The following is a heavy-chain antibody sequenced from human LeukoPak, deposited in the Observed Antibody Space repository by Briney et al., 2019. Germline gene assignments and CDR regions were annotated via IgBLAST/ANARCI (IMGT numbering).Heavy chain of an antibody. CDR2: ISAYFGTT. V-gene: IGHV1-18*01. CDR3: ASASPFWSGYFAPFDY. CDR1: GYTFSDYY. D-gene: IGHD3-3*01. Sequence: ASVKVPCKTSGYTFSDYYIHWVRQAPGQGLEWMGGISAYFGTTNYAQKFQGRVTMTTDTSTSTDYMELSSLRSEDTAVYYCASASPFWSGYFAPFDYWGQGTLVTVSS. J-gene: IGHJ4*02.